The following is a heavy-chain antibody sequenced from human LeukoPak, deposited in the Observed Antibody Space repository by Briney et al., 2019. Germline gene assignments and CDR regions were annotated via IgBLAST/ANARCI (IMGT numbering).Heavy chain of an antibody. Sequence: PSETLSLTCTVSGGSISSGGYYWSWIRQHPGKGLEWIGYIYYSGSTYYNPSLKSRVTISVDTSKNQFSLKLSSVTAADTAVYYCARQARGDAFDIWGQGTMVTVSS. CDR3: ARQARGDAFDI. CDR2: IYYSGST. V-gene: IGHV4-31*03. D-gene: IGHD6-6*01. CDR1: GGSISSGGYY. J-gene: IGHJ3*02.